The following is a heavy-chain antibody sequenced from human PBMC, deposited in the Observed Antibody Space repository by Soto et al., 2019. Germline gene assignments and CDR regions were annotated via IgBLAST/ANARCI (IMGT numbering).Heavy chain of an antibody. J-gene: IGHJ4*02. CDR3: AKELSTGHEGTYFDY. Sequence: GGSLRLSCAASGFTFSSYDMVWVRQTPGKGLECVSGILGNGGSKFYADSVKGRFTISRDNSRNTLYLQMNSLRAEDTAVYYCAKELSTGHEGTYFDYWGQGTLVTVSS. CDR2: ILGNGGSK. CDR1: GFTFSSYD. V-gene: IGHV3-23*01. D-gene: IGHD2-8*02.